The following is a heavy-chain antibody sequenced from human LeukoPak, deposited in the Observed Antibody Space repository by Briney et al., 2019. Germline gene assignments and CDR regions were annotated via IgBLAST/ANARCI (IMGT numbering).Heavy chain of an antibody. Sequence: GGSLRLSCAASGFTFSDYYMSWIRQAPGKGLECISYISSSGTTIYYADSVKGRFTISRDNAKSSLYLQMNSLRAEDTAVYYCARDSGLWSGYFYYYMDVWGKGTTVTVSS. CDR2: ISSSGTTI. V-gene: IGHV3-11*04. CDR1: GFTFSDYY. CDR3: ARDSGLWSGYFYYYMDV. D-gene: IGHD3-3*01. J-gene: IGHJ6*03.